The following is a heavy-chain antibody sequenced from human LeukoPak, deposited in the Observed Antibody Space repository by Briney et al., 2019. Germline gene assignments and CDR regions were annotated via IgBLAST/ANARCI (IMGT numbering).Heavy chain of an antibody. CDR2: IIPIFGTA. Sequence: ASVKVSCKASGGTFSSYAISWVRQAPGQGLEWMGGIIPIFGTANYAQKFQGRVTITTDESTSTAYMELSSLRSEDTAVYYCARPYYESSSWYYFDYWGQGTLVTVSS. J-gene: IGHJ4*02. CDR3: ARPYYESSSWYYFDY. D-gene: IGHD6-13*01. V-gene: IGHV1-69*05. CDR1: GGTFSSYA.